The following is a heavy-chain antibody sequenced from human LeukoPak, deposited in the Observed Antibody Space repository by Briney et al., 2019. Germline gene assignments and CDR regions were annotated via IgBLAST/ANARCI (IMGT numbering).Heavy chain of an antibody. J-gene: IGHJ6*03. CDR3: ARWGVTGSYYYYYMDV. Sequence: GASVKVSCKASGYTFTSYGISWVRQAPGQGLEWMGWISAYNGNTNYAQKLQGRVTMTTDTSTSTAYMELRSLRSDDTAVYYCARWGVTGSYYYYYMDVWGKGTTVTVSS. D-gene: IGHD3-16*01. V-gene: IGHV1-18*01. CDR1: GYTFTSYG. CDR2: ISAYNGNT.